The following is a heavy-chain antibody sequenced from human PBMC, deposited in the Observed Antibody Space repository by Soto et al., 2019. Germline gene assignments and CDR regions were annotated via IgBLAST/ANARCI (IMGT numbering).Heavy chain of an antibody. CDR2: IIPILGIA. J-gene: IGHJ4*02. CDR1: GGTFSSYT. CDR3: ARGWEYRSLNDY. Sequence: QVQLVQSGAEVKKPGSSVKVSCKASGGTFSSYTISCVRQAPGQGLEWMGRIIPILGIANYAQKFQGRVTITADKSTSTACMELSSLRYEDTAVYYCARGWEYRSLNDYWGQGNLVTVSS. D-gene: IGHD6-6*01. V-gene: IGHV1-69*02.